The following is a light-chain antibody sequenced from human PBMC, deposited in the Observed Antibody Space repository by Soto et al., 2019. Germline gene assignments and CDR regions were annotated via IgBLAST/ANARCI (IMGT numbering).Light chain of an antibody. CDR2: EVS. Sequence: QSVLTQPASVSGSPGQSITISCTGTSSDVGGYNYVSWYQQHPGKAPKLMIYEVSNRPSGVSNRFSGSKSGNTASLTISGLHAEDEAYYYCRSYTSSSTVVFGGGTKLTVL. CDR1: SSDVGGYNY. V-gene: IGLV2-14*01. J-gene: IGLJ2*01. CDR3: RSYTSSSTVV.